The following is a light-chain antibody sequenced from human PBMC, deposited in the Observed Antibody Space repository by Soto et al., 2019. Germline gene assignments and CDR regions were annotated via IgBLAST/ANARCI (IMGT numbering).Light chain of an antibody. CDR1: QSVSSN. Sequence: EIVLTQSPAALALPPRAGPARSCRASQSVSSNLAWYQQKPGQAPRLLIYGASTRATGIPARFSGSGSGTDFTLTVSSLQPEDFAIYYCQQDFKLPITFGQGTRLEI. V-gene: IGKV3D-7*01. J-gene: IGKJ5*01. CDR2: GAS. CDR3: QQDFKLPIT.